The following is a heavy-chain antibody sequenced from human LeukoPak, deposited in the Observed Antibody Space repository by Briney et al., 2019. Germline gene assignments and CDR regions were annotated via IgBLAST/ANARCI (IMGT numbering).Heavy chain of an antibody. V-gene: IGHV1-18*01. J-gene: IGHJ4*02. D-gene: IGHD3-9*01. CDR3: ARDLNYVNLGYDILADVGYYFDY. Sequence: ASVKVSCKASGYTFTMYGISWVRQAPGQGLQWLGWISPHNGNTKYAHKLQGRVSMTPDTSTITAYLELRSLRSDDTAIYYCARDLNYVNLGYDILADVGYYFDYWGQGSLVTVSS. CDR2: ISPHNGNT. CDR1: GYTFTMYG.